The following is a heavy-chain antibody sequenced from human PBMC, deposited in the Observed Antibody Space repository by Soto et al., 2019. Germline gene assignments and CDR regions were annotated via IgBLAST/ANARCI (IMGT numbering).Heavy chain of an antibody. J-gene: IGHJ3*01. V-gene: IGHV2-5*01. Sequence: ESGPTLVNPXQTLTLTCSFSGFSFSTSGVGVGWVRQPPGKALEWLALIYWSGDEHYRPSLKSRLTITKDTSKNQVVLIMTNMDPVDTATYYCARGLATLPVFAFDVWGQGTTVTVSS. CDR2: IYWSGDE. CDR3: ARGLATLPVFAFDV. D-gene: IGHD6-6*01. CDR1: GFSFSTSGVG.